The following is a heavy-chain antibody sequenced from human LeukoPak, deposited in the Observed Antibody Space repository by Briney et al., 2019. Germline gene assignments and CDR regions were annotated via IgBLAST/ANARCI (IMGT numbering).Heavy chain of an antibody. CDR2: FDPEDGET. CDR1: GYTLTELS. J-gene: IGHJ4*02. CDR3: ARDLWQLGHYFDY. Sequence: GASVKVSCKVSGYTLTELSMHWVRQAPGKGLEWMGGFDPEDGETIYAQKFQGRVTMTEDTSTSTVYMELSSLRSEDTAVYYCARDLWQLGHYFDYWGQGTLVTVSS. V-gene: IGHV1-24*01. D-gene: IGHD6-6*01.